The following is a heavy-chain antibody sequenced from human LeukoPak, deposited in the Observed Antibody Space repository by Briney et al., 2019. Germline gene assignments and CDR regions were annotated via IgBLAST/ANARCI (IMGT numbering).Heavy chain of an antibody. CDR1: GFTFSSYS. J-gene: IGHJ4*02. V-gene: IGHV3-21*01. CDR3: ARETAMVT. CDR2: ISSSSGYI. Sequence: NPGGSLRLSCAASGFTFSSYSMNWVRRAPGKGLEWVSSISSSSGYIYYADSVKGRFTISRDNAKNSLYLQMNSLRAEDTAVYYCARETAMVTWGQGTWSPSPQ. D-gene: IGHD5-18*01.